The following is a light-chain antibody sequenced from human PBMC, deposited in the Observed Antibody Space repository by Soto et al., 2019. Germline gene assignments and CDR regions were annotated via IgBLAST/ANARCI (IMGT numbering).Light chain of an antibody. Sequence: QSALTQPPSASGSPGQSVAISCTGTSSDVGAYDYVSWYQQHPGKGPKLLMYDVNKRPSGVPDRFSGSKSGNTASLTVTGLQAEDEADYSCSSYAGTHIVFGTGTKLTVL. CDR2: DVN. CDR1: SSDVGAYDY. J-gene: IGLJ1*01. CDR3: SSYAGTHIV. V-gene: IGLV2-8*01.